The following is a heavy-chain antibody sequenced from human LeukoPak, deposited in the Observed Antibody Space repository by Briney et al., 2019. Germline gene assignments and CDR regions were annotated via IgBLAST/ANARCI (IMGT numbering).Heavy chain of an antibody. CDR1: GFAFSIYI. J-gene: IGHJ4*02. Sequence: GGSLRLSCTASGFAFSIYIVQWVRQAPGKGLEWVAVISYDGSNKYYADSVKGRFTISRDNSKNTLYLQMNSLRAEDTAVYYCAREDYGGNHFDYWGQGTLVTVSS. D-gene: IGHD4-23*01. V-gene: IGHV3-30-3*01. CDR2: ISYDGSNK. CDR3: AREDYGGNHFDY.